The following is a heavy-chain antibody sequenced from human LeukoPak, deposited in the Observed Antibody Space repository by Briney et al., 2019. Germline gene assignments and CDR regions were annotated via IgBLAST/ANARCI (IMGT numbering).Heavy chain of an antibody. D-gene: IGHD1-1*01. Sequence: SETLSLTCTVSGGSISSSSYYWGWIRQPPGKGLEWIGSIYYSGSTYYNPSLKSRVTISVDTSKNQFSLKLSSVTAADTAVYYCARHITWYNWNDEGRFDPWGQGTLVTVSS. CDR3: ARHITWYNWNDEGRFDP. CDR2: IYYSGST. CDR1: GGSISSSSYY. J-gene: IGHJ5*02. V-gene: IGHV4-39*01.